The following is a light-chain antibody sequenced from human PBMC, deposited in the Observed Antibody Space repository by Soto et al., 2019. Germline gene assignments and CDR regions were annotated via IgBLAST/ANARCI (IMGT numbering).Light chain of an antibody. CDR3: QQYNTYS. CDR1: QSLNSW. J-gene: IGKJ2*01. V-gene: IGKV1-5*03. Sequence: DIQMTQSPSTLSASVGDRVSITCRASQSLNSWLAWYQQKPGKAPKILIYKTSTLESGVPSRFSGSGSGTEFTLTISNLQPGDYASYYCQQYNTYSFGQGTKLEIK. CDR2: KTS.